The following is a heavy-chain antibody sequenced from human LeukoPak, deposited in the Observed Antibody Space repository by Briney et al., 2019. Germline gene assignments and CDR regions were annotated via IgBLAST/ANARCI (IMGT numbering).Heavy chain of an antibody. CDR2: IYPGDSDT. Sequence: GESLKISCQGSGYSFTSYWIGWVRQKPGKGLEWMGIIYPGDSDTKYSPSFQGQVTISADKSISTTYLHWSSLEASDTAMYYCARSEAATLTLSFDYWGQGTLVTVSS. CDR1: GYSFTSYW. D-gene: IGHD5-12*01. J-gene: IGHJ4*02. V-gene: IGHV5-51*01. CDR3: ARSEAATLTLSFDY.